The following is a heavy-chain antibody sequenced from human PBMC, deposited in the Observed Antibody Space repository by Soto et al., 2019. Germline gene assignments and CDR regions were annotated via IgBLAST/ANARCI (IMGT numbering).Heavy chain of an antibody. CDR2: ISGSGGST. Sequence: PGGSLRLSCAASGFTFSSYAMSWVRQAPGKGLEWVSAISGSGGSTYYADSVKGRFTISRDNSKNTLYLQMNSLRAEDTAVYYCAKRPHYYGSGSYYTSPSGWGQGTLVTVSS. CDR3: AKRPHYYGSGSYYTSPSG. V-gene: IGHV3-23*01. D-gene: IGHD3-10*01. CDR1: GFTFSSYA. J-gene: IGHJ4*02.